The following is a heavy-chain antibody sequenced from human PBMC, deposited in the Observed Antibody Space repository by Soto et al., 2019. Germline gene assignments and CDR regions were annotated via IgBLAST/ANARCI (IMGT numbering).Heavy chain of an antibody. V-gene: IGHV4-61*01. D-gene: IGHD6-6*01. CDR1: GGSVSSGSYY. CDR3: ARDHQPYSSSSFDY. Sequence: PSETLSLTCTVSGGSVSSGSYYWSWIRQPPGKGLEWIGYIYYSGSTNYNPSLKSRVTISVDTSTSTAYMELRSLRSDDTAVYYCARDHQPYSSSSFDYWGQGTLVTVSS. CDR2: IYYSGST. J-gene: IGHJ4*02.